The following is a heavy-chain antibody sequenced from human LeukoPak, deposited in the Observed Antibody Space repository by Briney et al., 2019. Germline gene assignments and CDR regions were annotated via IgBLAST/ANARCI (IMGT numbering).Heavy chain of an antibody. D-gene: IGHD2/OR15-2a*01. V-gene: IGHV4-39*01. CDR2: FGHGRQA. CDR1: GGSISSYY. J-gene: IGHJ5*02. CDR3: GRHAPYSNYDL. Sequence: SETLSLTCTVSGGSISSYYWSWIRQPPGKGLEWIGSFGHGRQAFSNPSLKSRVTISVDTSKNQFSLRLSSVTAADTAMYYCGRHAPYSNYDLWGQGTLVTVSS.